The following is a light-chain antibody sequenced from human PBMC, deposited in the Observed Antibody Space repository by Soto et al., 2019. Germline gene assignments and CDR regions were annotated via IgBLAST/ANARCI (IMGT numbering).Light chain of an antibody. Sequence: QSVLTQPRSVSGSPGQSVTISCTGTSSDVGGYNYVSWYQQHPGKAPKLMIYDVTTRPSGVPDRFSGSKSGNTASLTISGLQPEDEAHYSCSSHAGSSVVFGTGTKV. V-gene: IGLV2-11*01. CDR2: DVT. CDR3: SSHAGSSVV. CDR1: SSDVGGYNY. J-gene: IGLJ1*01.